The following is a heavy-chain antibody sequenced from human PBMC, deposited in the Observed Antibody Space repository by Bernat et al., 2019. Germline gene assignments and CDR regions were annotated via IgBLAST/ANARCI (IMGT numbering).Heavy chain of an antibody. CDR3: ARVGRWNSGELSLDY. CDR2: ISTSSSTI. CDR1: GFIFSRYN. J-gene: IGHJ4*02. Sequence: EVQLVESGGGLVQPGGSLRLSCVGSGFIFSRYNMNWVRQAPGKGLAWISYISTSSSTIFQADSVRGRFTLSRDNAKNSLYLQMNSLRDEDTAVYYCARVGRWNSGELSLDYWGQGTPVTVSS. V-gene: IGHV3-48*02. D-gene: IGHD3-16*02.